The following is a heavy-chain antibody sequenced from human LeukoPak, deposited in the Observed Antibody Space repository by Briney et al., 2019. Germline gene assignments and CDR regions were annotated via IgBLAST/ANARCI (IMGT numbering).Heavy chain of an antibody. V-gene: IGHV1-69*05. J-gene: IGHJ4*02. Sequence: ASVKVSCKASGGTFSSYAISWVRQAPGQGLEWMGGIIPIFGTANYAQKFQGRVTITTDESTGTAYMELSSLRSEDTAVYYCARESPHDDDYGGNSEMGFDYWGQGTLVTVSS. CDR3: ARESPHDDDYGGNSEMGFDY. D-gene: IGHD4-23*01. CDR1: GGTFSSYA. CDR2: IIPIFGTA.